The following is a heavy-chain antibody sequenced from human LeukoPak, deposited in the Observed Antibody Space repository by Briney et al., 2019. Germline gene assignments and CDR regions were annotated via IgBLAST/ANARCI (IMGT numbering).Heavy chain of an antibody. Sequence: GGSLRLSCAASGFTFSSYEMKWVRQAPGKGLEWVSYISSSGTSIYYADSVKGRFTISRDNAKNSLYLQMSSLRAEDTAVYYCARDSDLSHWGQGTLVTVSS. CDR2: ISSSGTSI. D-gene: IGHD3-10*01. V-gene: IGHV3-48*03. CDR3: ARDSDLSH. CDR1: GFTFSSYE. J-gene: IGHJ4*02.